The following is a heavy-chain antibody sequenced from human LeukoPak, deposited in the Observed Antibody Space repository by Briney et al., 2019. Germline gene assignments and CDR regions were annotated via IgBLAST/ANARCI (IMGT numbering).Heavy chain of an antibody. J-gene: IGHJ4*02. Sequence: PGGSLRLSCVVSGFSFSYYGMHWVRQAPGKGLEWVAEIWYGGNDKYYADFVKGRFTISRDDSNNTLYLEMNSLTSEDTAIYYCAPDYGDYVEGDYWGQGTLVTVSS. CDR3: APDYGDYVEGDY. V-gene: IGHV3-33*08. CDR2: IWYGGNDK. CDR1: GFSFSYYG. D-gene: IGHD4-17*01.